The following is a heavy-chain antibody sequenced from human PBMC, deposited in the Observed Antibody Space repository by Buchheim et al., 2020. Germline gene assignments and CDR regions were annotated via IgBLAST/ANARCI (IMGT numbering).Heavy chain of an antibody. CDR3: ARVDDSSGNYSHYYYIDV. V-gene: IGHV3-30*03. D-gene: IGHD3-22*01. CDR2: TSYDGSTK. Sequence: QVQLVESGGGVVQPGRSLRLSCVASGFDFSRYGMHWVRQAPGKGLEWVALTSYDGSTKFYADSVKGRFTISRDNAKNSLYVQMNSLRDEDTAVYYCARVDDSSGNYSHYYYIDVWGKGTT. J-gene: IGHJ6*03. CDR1: GFDFSRYG.